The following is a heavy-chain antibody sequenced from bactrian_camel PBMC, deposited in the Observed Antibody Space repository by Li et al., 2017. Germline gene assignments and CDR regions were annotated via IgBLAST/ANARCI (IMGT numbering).Heavy chain of an antibody. CDR2: INSGGTT. CDR1: GFSFSSYA. V-gene: IGHV3S40*01. J-gene: IGHJ4*01. Sequence: VQLVESGGGLVQPGGSLRLSCAASGFSFSSYAMIWVRQAPGKGLEWVSTINSGGTTYYADSMKGRFTISRDNAQSTVYLQMNGLRSEDTAHYYCATDVNGYPVYWGQGTQVTVS. CDR3: ATDVNGYPVY. D-gene: IGHD1*01.